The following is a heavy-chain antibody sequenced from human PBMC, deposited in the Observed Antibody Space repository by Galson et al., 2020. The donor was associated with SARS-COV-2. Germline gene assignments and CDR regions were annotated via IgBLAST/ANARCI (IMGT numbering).Heavy chain of an antibody. Sequence: SETLSLPCPVSGGSISSYYWRWIRQPPEKGLEWIGYIYYSGSTNYNPSLKRRVTISVDTSKNQFSLKLSSVTAADTAVYCWARAWASVGIGRYYYGMDFWGQGTTVTVSS. CDR2: IYYSGST. D-gene: IGHD2-21*01. CDR1: GGSISSYY. CDR3: ARAWASVGIGRYYYGMDF. V-gene: IGHV4-59*01. J-gene: IGHJ6*02.